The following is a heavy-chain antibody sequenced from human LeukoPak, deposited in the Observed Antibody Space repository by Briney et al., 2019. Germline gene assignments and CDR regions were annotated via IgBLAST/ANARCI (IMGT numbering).Heavy chain of an antibody. CDR2: IYSGGST. D-gene: IGHD6-6*01. CDR1: GFTVSSNY. CDR3: ARDLLRDSSSSYGY. Sequence: PGGSLSLSCAASGFTVSSNYMGWFAQAPGKGLEWVSVIYSGGSTYYADSVKGRFTISRDNSKNTLYLQMNSLRAEDTAVYYCARDLLRDSSSSYGYWGQGTLVTVSS. J-gene: IGHJ4*02. V-gene: IGHV3-53*01.